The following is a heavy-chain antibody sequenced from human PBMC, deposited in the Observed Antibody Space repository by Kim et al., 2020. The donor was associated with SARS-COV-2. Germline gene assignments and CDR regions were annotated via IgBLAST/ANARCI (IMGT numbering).Heavy chain of an antibody. CDR2: ISYDGSNK. D-gene: IGHD3-3*01. J-gene: IGHJ6*02. Sequence: GGSLRLSCAASGFTFSSYAMHWVRQAPGKGLEWVAVISYDGSNKYYADSVKGRFTISRDNSKNTLYLQMNSLRAEDTAVYYCARDKYHYDFWSGYYRSLYYYYGMDVWGQGTTVTVSS. V-gene: IGHV3-30*04. CDR1: GFTFSSYA. CDR3: ARDKYHYDFWSGYYRSLYYYYGMDV.